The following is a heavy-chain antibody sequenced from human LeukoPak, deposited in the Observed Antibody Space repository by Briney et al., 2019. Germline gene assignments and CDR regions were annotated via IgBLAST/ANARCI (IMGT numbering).Heavy chain of an antibody. D-gene: IGHD3-22*01. CDR3: ARGRDYYDSSGYYSRQLYFDY. J-gene: IGHJ4*02. CDR1: GGSISSGGYS. Sequence: PSQTLSLTCAVPGGSISSGGYSWSWIRQPPGKGLEWIGYIYHSGSTYYNPSLKSRVTISVDTSKNQFSLKLSSVTAADTAVYYCARGRDYYDSSGYYSRQLYFDYWGQGTLVTVSS. CDR2: IYHSGST. V-gene: IGHV4-30-2*01.